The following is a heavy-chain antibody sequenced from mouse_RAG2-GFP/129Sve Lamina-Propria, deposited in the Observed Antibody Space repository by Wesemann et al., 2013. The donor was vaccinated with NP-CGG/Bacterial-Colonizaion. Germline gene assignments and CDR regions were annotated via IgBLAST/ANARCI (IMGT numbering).Heavy chain of an antibody. V-gene: IGHV1-53*01. CDR1: GYTFTSYW. CDR2: INPSNGGT. CDR3: TRMRYYGSSYGGIYAMDY. J-gene: IGHJ4*01. D-gene: IGHD1-1*01. Sequence: QVQLQQPGTELVKPGASVKLSCKASGYTFTSYWMHWVKQRPGQGLEWIGNINPSNGGTNYNEKFKSKATLTVDKSSSTAYMELRSLTSEDSAVYYCTRMRYYGSSYGGIYAMDYWGQGTSVTVSS.